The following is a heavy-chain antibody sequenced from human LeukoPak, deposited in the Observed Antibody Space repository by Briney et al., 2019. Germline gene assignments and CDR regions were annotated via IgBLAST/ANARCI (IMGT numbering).Heavy chain of an antibody. CDR1: GFTFSSYG. Sequence: PGGSLRLSCAASGFTFSSYGMHWVRQAPGEGLEWVAVISYDGSNKYYADSVKGRFTISRDNSKNTLYLQMNSLRAEDTAVYYCAKDHDWLLSGYFDYWGQGTLVTVSS. CDR2: ISYDGSNK. V-gene: IGHV3-30*18. D-gene: IGHD3-9*01. J-gene: IGHJ4*02. CDR3: AKDHDWLLSGYFDY.